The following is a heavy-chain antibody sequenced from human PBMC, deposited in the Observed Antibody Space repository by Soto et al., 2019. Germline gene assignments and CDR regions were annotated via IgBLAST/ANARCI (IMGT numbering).Heavy chain of an antibody. CDR1: GFTVSSNY. D-gene: IGHD2-15*01. CDR3: ATAKLLLPWLFDY. V-gene: IGHV3-66*01. Sequence: EVQLVESGGGLVQPGGSPRLSCAASGFTVSSNYMSWVRQAPGKGLEWVSVIYSGGSTYYADSVKGRFIISRDDSKNTLFLQMNSLRAEDTAVYYCATAKLLLPWLFDYWGQGTLVTVSS. J-gene: IGHJ4*02. CDR2: IYSGGST.